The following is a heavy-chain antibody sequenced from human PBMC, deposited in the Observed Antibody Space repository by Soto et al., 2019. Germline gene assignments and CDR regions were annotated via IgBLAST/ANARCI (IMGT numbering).Heavy chain of an antibody. CDR1: GYRFTGYG. J-gene: IGHJ6*02. Sequence: GASVKVSCKAAGYRFTGYGLHWVRQAPGQGLQWMGWINPKSGATDYAQKFQGWVTMTRDTSISTAYMELSRLRSDDTTVYYCARSMVRGYGMDVWGQGTTVTVSS. CDR3: ARSMVRGYGMDV. CDR2: INPKSGAT. V-gene: IGHV1-2*04. D-gene: IGHD3-10*01.